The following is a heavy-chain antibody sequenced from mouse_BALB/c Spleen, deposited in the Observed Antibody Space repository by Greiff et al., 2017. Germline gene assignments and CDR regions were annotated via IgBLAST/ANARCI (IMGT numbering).Heavy chain of an antibody. CDR3: VRDGGYDEGGYWYFDV. J-gene: IGHJ1*01. V-gene: IGHV2-9-2*01. CDR2: IWTGGGT. Sequence: VKLMESGPGLVAPSQSLSITCTVSGFSLTSYDISWIRQPPGKGLEWLGVIWTGGGTNYNSAFMSRLSISKDNSKSQVFLKMNSLQTDDTAIYYCVRDGGYDEGGYWYFDVWGAGTTVTVSS. CDR1: GFSLTSYD. D-gene: IGHD2-2*01.